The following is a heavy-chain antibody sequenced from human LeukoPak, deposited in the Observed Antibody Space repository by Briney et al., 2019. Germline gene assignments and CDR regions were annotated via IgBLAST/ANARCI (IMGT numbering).Heavy chain of an antibody. V-gene: IGHV3-21*01. J-gene: IGHJ5*02. CDR3: ARAGYSSSWYSRRLRNWFNP. CDR1: GFTFNSYR. Sequence: GGSLRLSCAASGFTFNSYRMNWVRQAPGKGLEWVSSISSSSSYIYYADSVKGRFTISRGNAKNSLYLQMNSLRAEDTAVYYCARAGYSSSWYSRRLRNWFNPWGQGTLVTVSS. D-gene: IGHD6-13*01. CDR2: ISSSSSYI.